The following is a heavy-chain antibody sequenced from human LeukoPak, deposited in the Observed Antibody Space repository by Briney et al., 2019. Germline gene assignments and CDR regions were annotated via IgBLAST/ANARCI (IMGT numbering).Heavy chain of an antibody. CDR2: TSGRGDST. J-gene: IGHJ3*02. CDR3: AKPRDSIVGTTTPTRLATLDI. D-gene: IGHD1-26*01. Sequence: GGSLRLSCAASGFTFRSYAMSWVRQAPGKGLEWVSGTSGRGDSTYYADSVKGRFTISRDNSKNTLYLQMNSLRAEDTAVYYCAKPRDSIVGTTTPTRLATLDIWGQGTTVTVSS. V-gene: IGHV3-23*01. CDR1: GFTFRSYA.